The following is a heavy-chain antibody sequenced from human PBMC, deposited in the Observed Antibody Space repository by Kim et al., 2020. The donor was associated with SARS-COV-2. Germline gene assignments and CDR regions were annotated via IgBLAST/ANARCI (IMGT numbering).Heavy chain of an antibody. Sequence: SETLSLTCTVSGGSISSSSYYWGWIRQPPGQGLEWIGSIYYSGRTYYNSSLKSRVTISVDTSKNQFSLKLSSGTAADTAVYYGAREVQLRYFDWSYYYYGMDVWGQGTTVTVSS. V-gene: IGHV4-39*01. CDR3: AREVQLRYFDWSYYYYGMDV. J-gene: IGHJ6*02. CDR1: GGSISSSSYY. CDR2: IYYSGRT. D-gene: IGHD3-9*01.